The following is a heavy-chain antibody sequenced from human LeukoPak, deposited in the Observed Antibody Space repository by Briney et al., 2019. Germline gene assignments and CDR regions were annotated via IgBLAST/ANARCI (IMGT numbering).Heavy chain of an antibody. J-gene: IGHJ4*02. Sequence: SGGSLRLSCVASGFTFSDYFMSWIRQAPGKGLEWLSFINSAGDNIYYADSVKGRFTISRDNAKKTLYLELNSLRMEDTAIYYCATSRVFDYWGQGTLVTVSS. CDR1: GFTFSDYF. V-gene: IGHV3-11*04. CDR3: ATSRVFDY. CDR2: INSAGDNI.